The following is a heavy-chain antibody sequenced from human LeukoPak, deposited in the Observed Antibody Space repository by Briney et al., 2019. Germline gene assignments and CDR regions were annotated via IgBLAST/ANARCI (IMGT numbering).Heavy chain of an antibody. CDR2: ISGNSGTT. CDR3: ARDFPDWDISESVY. V-gene: IGHV3-21*01. CDR1: GFTFSSYG. Sequence: GGTLRLSCTASGFTFSSYGMSWVRQAPGKGLEWVSGISGNSGTTYYADSVKGRFTISRDNAKNSLYLQMNSLRAEDTAVYYCARDFPDWDISESVYWGQGTLVTVSS. D-gene: IGHD1/OR15-1a*01. J-gene: IGHJ4*02.